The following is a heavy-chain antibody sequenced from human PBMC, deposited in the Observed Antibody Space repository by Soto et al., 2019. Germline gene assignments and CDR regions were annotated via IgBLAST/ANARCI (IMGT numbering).Heavy chain of an antibody. D-gene: IGHD2-15*01. V-gene: IGHV3-53*01. CDR3: ARGYDPLWY. Sequence: GGSLRLSCVASGFTVSSNYMSWVRQAPGRGLEWVSVIYSAGSTYYADSVNGRFTISRDNSKNTLYLQMNILRVEDTAVYYCARGYDPLWYWGQGTLVTVSS. J-gene: IGHJ4*02. CDR2: IYSAGST. CDR1: GFTVSSNY.